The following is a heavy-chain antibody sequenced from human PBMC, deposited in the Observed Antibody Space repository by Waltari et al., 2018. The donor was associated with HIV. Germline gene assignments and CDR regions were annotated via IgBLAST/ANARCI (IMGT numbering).Heavy chain of an antibody. J-gene: IGHJ5*02. D-gene: IGHD2-2*01. V-gene: IGHV4-59*01. CDR2: VYDSGST. CDR1: GGSTSTYH. Sequence: QVQLQESGPGLVKPSETLSLTCNVSGGSTSTYHWSWIRQPPGGGLEWIGYVYDSGSTNYNPSLKSRVTISLDASKNQFSLKLTSVTAADTAVYYCARGTKVYQLATLDPWGQGTLVTVSS. CDR3: ARGTKVYQLATLDP.